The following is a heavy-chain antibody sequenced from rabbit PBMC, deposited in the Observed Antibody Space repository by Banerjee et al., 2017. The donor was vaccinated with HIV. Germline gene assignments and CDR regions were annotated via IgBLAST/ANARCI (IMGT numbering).Heavy chain of an antibody. Sequence: EESGGDLVKPEGSLTLTCTASEFFFSFSNWICWVRQAPGKGLEWIACIHSVSGSTYYASWAKGRFTISKTSSPTVTLQMTSLTAADTATYFCARGAGIHYADLWGQGTLVTVS. CDR3: ARGAGIHYADL. CDR1: EFFFSFSNW. D-gene: IGHD4-2*01. J-gene: IGHJ3*01. V-gene: IGHV1S45*01. CDR2: IHSVSGST.